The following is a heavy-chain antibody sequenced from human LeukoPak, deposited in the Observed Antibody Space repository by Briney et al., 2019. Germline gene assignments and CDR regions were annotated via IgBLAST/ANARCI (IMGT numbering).Heavy chain of an antibody. CDR2: ISYDGSNK. V-gene: IGHV3-30*04. CDR3: ARESPTYYDFWSGYYTLAYGSFYFDY. D-gene: IGHD3-3*01. J-gene: IGHJ4*02. CDR1: GFTFSSYA. Sequence: GGSLRLSCAASGFTFSSYAMHWVRQAPGKGLEWVAVISYDGSNKYYADSVKGRFTISRDNSKNTLYLQMNSLRAEDTAVYYCARESPTYYDFWSGYYTLAYGSFYFDYWGQGTLVTVSS.